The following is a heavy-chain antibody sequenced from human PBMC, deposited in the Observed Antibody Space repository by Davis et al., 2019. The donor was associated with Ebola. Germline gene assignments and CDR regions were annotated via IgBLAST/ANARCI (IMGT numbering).Heavy chain of an antibody. CDR1: GYTFTAYY. CDR3: ARDRDSSGTFDY. V-gene: IGHV1-2*02. J-gene: IGHJ4*02. Sequence: AASVKVSCKASGYTFTAYYMHWVRQAPGQGLEWMGWINPNSGGTNYAQKFQGRVTMTRDTSISTAYMELSRLRSDDTAVYYCARDRDSSGTFDYWGQGTLVTVSS. CDR2: INPNSGGT. D-gene: IGHD3-22*01.